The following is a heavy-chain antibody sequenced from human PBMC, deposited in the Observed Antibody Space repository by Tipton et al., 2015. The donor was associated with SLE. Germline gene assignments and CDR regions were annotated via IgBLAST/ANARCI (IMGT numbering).Heavy chain of an antibody. CDR3: ARHGSSGWHCDY. CDR1: GYSFTSYW. CDR2: IDPSDSYT. Sequence: VQLVQSGAEVKEPGESLKISCKGSGYSFTSYWISWVRQMPGKGLEWMGRIDPSDSYTNYSPSFQGHVTISADKSISTAYLQWSSLKASDTAMYYCARHGSSGWHCDYWGQGTLVTVSS. V-gene: IGHV5-10-1*01. J-gene: IGHJ4*02. D-gene: IGHD6-19*01.